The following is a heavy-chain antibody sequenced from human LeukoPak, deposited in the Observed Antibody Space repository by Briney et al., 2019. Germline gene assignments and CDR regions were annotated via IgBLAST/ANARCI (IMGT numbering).Heavy chain of an antibody. V-gene: IGHV3-74*01. CDR3: ARGESIVATRPLDY. Sequence: GGSLRLSCAASGFTFSSYWMHWVRQAPGKGLVWVSRINSEGSSTSYADSVKGRFTISRDNAKNTLYLQMNSLRAEDTAVYYCARGESIVATRPLDYWGQGTLVTVSS. J-gene: IGHJ4*02. CDR2: INSEGSST. D-gene: IGHD5-12*01. CDR1: GFTFSSYW.